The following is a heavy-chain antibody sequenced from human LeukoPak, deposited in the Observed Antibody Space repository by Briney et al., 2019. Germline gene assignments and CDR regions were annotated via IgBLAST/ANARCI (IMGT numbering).Heavy chain of an antibody. CDR2: ISSKTTTI. Sequence: GESLRLSCTTSGFNFNNAWMNWVRQAPGKGLEWVAYISSKTTTIYYADSVKGRFTISRDNAKNSLYLQMNSLRAEDTAVYYCVRDSYVLRFLEWLFWGQGTLVTVSS. J-gene: IGHJ4*02. CDR3: VRDSYVLRFLEWLF. V-gene: IGHV3-48*01. CDR1: GFNFNNAW. D-gene: IGHD3-3*01.